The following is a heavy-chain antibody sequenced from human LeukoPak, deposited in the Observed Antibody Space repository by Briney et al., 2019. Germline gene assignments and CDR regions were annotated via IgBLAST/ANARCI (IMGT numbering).Heavy chain of an antibody. D-gene: IGHD3-10*01. CDR1: GVSFSGYY. V-gene: IGHV4-34*01. Sequence: SETLSLTCAVYGVSFSGYYWSWIRQPPGKGLEWIGEINHSGTTNYNPSLKSRVTIPVHTSKNQFPLKLSSVTAADTAVYYCARVRRSGSYYNLLNWFDPWGQGTLVTVSS. CDR3: ARVRRSGSYYNLLNWFDP. CDR2: INHSGTT. J-gene: IGHJ5*02.